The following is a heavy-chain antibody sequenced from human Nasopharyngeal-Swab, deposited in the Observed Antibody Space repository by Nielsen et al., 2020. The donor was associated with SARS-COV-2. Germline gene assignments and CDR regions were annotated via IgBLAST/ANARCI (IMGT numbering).Heavy chain of an antibody. Sequence: GGSLRLSCAASGFTLSNYWIHWVRQTPGKGLLWVSRINTDASRTSYADSVKGRFTISRDNAKNPVYLQMNSLRGEDTAVYYCTRVDVHDAFDMWGQGTMVTVSS. CDR3: TRVDVHDAFDM. V-gene: IGHV3-74*01. D-gene: IGHD3-16*01. CDR1: GFTLSNYW. CDR2: INTDASRT. J-gene: IGHJ3*02.